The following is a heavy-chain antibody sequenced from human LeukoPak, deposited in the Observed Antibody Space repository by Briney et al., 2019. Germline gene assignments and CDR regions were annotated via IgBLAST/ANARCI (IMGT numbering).Heavy chain of an antibody. Sequence: PSETLSLTCTVSGGSISSYYWSWIRQPAGKGLEWIGYIYHSGSTYYNPSLKSRVTISVDTSKNQFSLKLSSVTAADTAVYYCARNQQVAPGYWGQGTLVTVSS. CDR1: GGSISSYY. CDR3: ARNQQVAPGY. V-gene: IGHV4-59*12. D-gene: IGHD6-13*01. CDR2: IYHSGST. J-gene: IGHJ4*01.